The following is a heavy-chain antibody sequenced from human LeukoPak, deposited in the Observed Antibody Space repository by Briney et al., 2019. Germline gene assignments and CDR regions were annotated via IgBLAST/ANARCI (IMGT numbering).Heavy chain of an antibody. J-gene: IGHJ4*02. Sequence: ASVKVSCKASGYTFTGYGISWVRQAPGQWLEWMGWISAYNGNTNYAQKLQGRVTMTTDTSTSTAYMELRSLRSDDTAVYYCARGNLFWSGYYFDYGGQGTLVTVSS. CDR1: GYTFTGYG. CDR2: ISAYNGNT. D-gene: IGHD3-3*01. CDR3: ARGNLFWSGYYFDY. V-gene: IGHV1-18*01.